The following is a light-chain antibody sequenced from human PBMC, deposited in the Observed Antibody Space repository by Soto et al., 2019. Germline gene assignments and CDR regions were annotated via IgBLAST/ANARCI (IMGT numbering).Light chain of an antibody. CDR2: GNS. V-gene: IGLV1-40*01. Sequence: QSVLTQPPSVSGAPGQRVTISCTGSSSNIGAGYDVHWYQQLPGTAAKLLIYGNSNRPSGVTDRCSGSKSGTSASLAITGLQAEDEADYYCQSYDSSLSGNVVFGGGTKLTVL. CDR1: SSNIGAGYD. CDR3: QSYDSSLSGNVV. J-gene: IGLJ2*01.